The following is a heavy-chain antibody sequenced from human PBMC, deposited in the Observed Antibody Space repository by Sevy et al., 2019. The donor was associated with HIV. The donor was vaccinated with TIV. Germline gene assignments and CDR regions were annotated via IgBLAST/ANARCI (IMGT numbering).Heavy chain of an antibody. V-gene: IGHV3-33*01. CDR1: GFTFSNYA. Sequence: PGGSLRLSCATSGFTFSNYAIHWVRQAPGKGLEWVASIFSDGINKYYADSVKGRFTISRDNSENTVYLQMNSLRVEDTAVYYCARESGSDWYLDYWGQGTLVTVSS. D-gene: IGHD6-19*01. CDR3: ARESGSDWYLDY. J-gene: IGHJ4*02. CDR2: IFSDGINK.